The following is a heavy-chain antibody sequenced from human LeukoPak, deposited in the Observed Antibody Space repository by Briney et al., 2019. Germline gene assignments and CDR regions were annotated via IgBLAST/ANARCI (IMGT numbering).Heavy chain of an antibody. CDR1: GGSFSGYY. J-gene: IGHJ4*02. V-gene: IGHV4-34*01. CDR2: INHSGST. CDR3: ASGSRAPRSFSRVRFDY. D-gene: IGHD3-10*01. Sequence: SETLSLTCAVYGGSFSGYYWSWIRQPPGKGLEWIGDINHSGSTNYNPSLKSRVTISVDTSKNQFSLKLSSVTAADTAVYYCASGSRAPRSFSRVRFDYWGQGTLVTVSS.